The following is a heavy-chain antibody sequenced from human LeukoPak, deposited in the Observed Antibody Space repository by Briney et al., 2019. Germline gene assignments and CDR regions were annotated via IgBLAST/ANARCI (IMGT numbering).Heavy chain of an antibody. Sequence: SETLSLPCAVYGGSFSGYYWSWIRQPPGKGLEWIGEINHSGSTNYNPSLKSRVTISVDTSKNQFSLKLSSVTAADTAVYYCARGEGIAAAGINYWGQGTLVTVSS. J-gene: IGHJ4*02. CDR3: ARGEGIAAAGINY. CDR1: GGSFSGYY. D-gene: IGHD6-13*01. V-gene: IGHV4-34*01. CDR2: INHSGST.